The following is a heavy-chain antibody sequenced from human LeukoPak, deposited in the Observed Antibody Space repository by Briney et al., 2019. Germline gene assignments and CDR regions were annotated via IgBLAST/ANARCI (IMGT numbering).Heavy chain of an antibody. CDR1: GFTFSSYS. D-gene: IGHD1-26*01. J-gene: IGHJ6*03. CDR3: ARDPYSGNYGAYYYYYMDV. V-gene: IGHV3-21*06. Sequence: GGSLRLSCAASGFTFSSYSMNWVRQAPGKGLEWVSSITSSSSYIYYADSVKGRFTISRDNAKNSLYLQMDSLRVEDTAVYYCARDPYSGNYGAYYYYYMDVWGKGTTVTISS. CDR2: ITSSSSYI.